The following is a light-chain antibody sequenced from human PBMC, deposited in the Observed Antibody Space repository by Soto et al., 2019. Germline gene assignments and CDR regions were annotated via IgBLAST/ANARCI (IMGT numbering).Light chain of an antibody. CDR3: QQYNNWPRT. Sequence: EIVMTQSPATLSVSPGERAPLSCRASQSVSYNLAWYQHKPGQAPRLLIYGPSTRATGIPARFSGSGSGTEFTLTISSLQSEDFALYYCQQYNNWPRTFGQGTKVDIK. CDR2: GPS. CDR1: QSVSYN. J-gene: IGKJ1*01. V-gene: IGKV3-15*01.